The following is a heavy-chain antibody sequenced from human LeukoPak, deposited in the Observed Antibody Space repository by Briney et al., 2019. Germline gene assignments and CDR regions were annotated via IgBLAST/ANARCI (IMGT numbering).Heavy chain of an antibody. J-gene: IGHJ6*02. V-gene: IGHV1-2*02. D-gene: IGHD6-25*01. Sequence: GASVKVSCKASGYTFTGYYMHWVRQAPGQGFEWMGWIHPNSGGTNYVQKFQGRVTMTRDTSISTVYMELSRLRSDDTAVYYCARDQLRLVGSENYYYYYGMDVWGQGTTVTVSS. CDR3: ARDQLRLVGSENYYYYYGMDV. CDR2: IHPNSGGT. CDR1: GYTFTGYY.